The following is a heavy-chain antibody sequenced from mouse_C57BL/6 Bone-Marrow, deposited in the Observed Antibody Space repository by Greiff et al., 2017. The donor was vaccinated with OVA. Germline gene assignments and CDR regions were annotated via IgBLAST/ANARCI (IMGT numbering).Heavy chain of an antibody. J-gene: IGHJ3*01. CDR3: AIYDGYYGAY. Sequence: VQLQQSGPVLVKPGASVKMSCKASGYTFTDYYMNWVKQSHGKSLEWIGVINPYNGGTSYNQKFKGKATLTVDKSSSTAYMELNSLTSEDSAVYYCAIYDGYYGAYWGQGTLVTVSA. D-gene: IGHD2-3*01. CDR2: INPYNGGT. V-gene: IGHV1-19*01. CDR1: GYTFTDYY.